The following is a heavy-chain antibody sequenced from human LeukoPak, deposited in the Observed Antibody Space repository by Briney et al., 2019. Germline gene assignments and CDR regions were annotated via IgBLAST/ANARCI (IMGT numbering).Heavy chain of an antibody. Sequence: SETLSLTCTVSGGSISSSSYYWGWIRQPPGKGLEWIGSIYYSGSTYYNPSLKSRVTISVDTSKNQFSLKLSSATAADTAVYYCARRLDKNDYWGQGTLVTVSS. CDR2: IYYSGST. CDR3: ARRLDKNDY. D-gene: IGHD6-19*01. J-gene: IGHJ4*02. V-gene: IGHV4-39*07. CDR1: GGSISSSSYY.